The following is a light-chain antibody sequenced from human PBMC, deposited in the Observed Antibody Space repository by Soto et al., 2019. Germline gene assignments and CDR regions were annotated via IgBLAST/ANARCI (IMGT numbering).Light chain of an antibody. CDR2: EVS. J-gene: IGLJ2*01. CDR1: SSDVGGYNY. Sequence: QSVLTQPASVSGSPGQSITISCTGTSSDVGGYNYVSWYQQHPGKAPKLMIYEVSNRPSGVSNRFSGAKSGNTASLTISGLQAEDEADYYCISYTSSSTGVVFGGGTTLTVL. V-gene: IGLV2-14*01. CDR3: ISYTSSSTGVV.